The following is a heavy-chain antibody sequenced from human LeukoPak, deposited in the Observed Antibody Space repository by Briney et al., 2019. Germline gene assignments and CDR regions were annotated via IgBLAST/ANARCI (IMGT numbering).Heavy chain of an antibody. Sequence: SGGSLRLSCAASGFTFSGYWMNWVRQAPGKGLEWVSYISSSSSTIYYADSVKGRFTISRDNAKNSLYLQMNSLRDEDTAVYYCAREIEEYYYYYYGMDVWGQGTTVTVSS. CDR3: AREIEEYYYYYYGMDV. CDR1: GFTFSGYW. CDR2: ISSSSSTI. D-gene: IGHD2/OR15-2a*01. V-gene: IGHV3-48*02. J-gene: IGHJ6*02.